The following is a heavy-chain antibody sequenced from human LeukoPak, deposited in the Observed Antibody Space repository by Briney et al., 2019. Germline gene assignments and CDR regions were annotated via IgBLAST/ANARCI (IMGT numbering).Heavy chain of an antibody. J-gene: IGHJ3*01. D-gene: IGHD3-16*01. CDR1: GFTFSSYW. Sequence: GGSLRLPCAASGFTFSSYWMHWVRQAPGKGLGWVSRIKTDGSNTNYADSVKGRFTISRDNAKNTLYLQMSSLRAEDTAVYYCARDFLHLGGWGQGTMVTVSS. CDR3: ARDFLHLGG. CDR2: IKTDGSNT. V-gene: IGHV3-74*01.